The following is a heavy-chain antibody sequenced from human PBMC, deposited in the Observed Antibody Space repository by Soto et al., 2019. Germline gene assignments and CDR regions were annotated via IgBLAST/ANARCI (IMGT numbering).Heavy chain of an antibody. J-gene: IGHJ5*02. V-gene: IGHV3-74*01. Sequence: PGGSLRLSCAASGFTFSSYWMHWVRQAPGKGLVWVSRINSDGSSTSYADSVKGRFTISRDNAKNTLYLQMNSLRAEDTAVYYCARDEMGYCSSTSCYDSWFDPWGQGTLVTVSS. CDR2: INSDGSST. CDR1: GFTFSSYW. D-gene: IGHD2-2*01. CDR3: ARDEMGYCSSTSCYDSWFDP.